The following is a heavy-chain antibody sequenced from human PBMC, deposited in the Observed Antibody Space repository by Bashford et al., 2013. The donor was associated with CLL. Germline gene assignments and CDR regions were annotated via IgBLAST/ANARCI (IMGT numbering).Heavy chain of an antibody. V-gene: IGHV1-2*02. D-gene: IGHD3-22*01. CDR1: GYTFTGYY. Sequence: ASVKVSCKASGYTFTGYYIHWVRQAPGQGLEWMAWINPNSGGRNYAQKFQGRVTMTTDTSITTVYMELSSLRPDDTAIYFCARGPGVSYKYDSTGYSADFWGQGTLVTVSS. CDR3: ARGPGVSYKYDSTGYSADF. CDR2: INPNSGGR. J-gene: IGHJ4*02.